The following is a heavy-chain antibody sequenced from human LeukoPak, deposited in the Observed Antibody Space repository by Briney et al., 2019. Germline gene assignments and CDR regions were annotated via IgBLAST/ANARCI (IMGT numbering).Heavy chain of an antibody. D-gene: IGHD3-10*01. CDR3: ARGFGDWGLSWFDP. CDR1: GGSVSSGSYY. V-gene: IGHV4-61*01. CDR2: IYYSGSA. Sequence: PSETLSLTCTVSGGSVSSGSYYWSWLRQPPGKGLEWIGYIYYSGSAKYNPSLKSRVTISVDTSENQFSLKLTSVTAADTAVYYCARGFGDWGLSWFDPWGQGTLVTVSS. J-gene: IGHJ5*02.